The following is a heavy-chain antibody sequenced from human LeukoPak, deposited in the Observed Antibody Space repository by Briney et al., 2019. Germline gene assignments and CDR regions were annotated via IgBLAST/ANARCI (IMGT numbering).Heavy chain of an antibody. CDR1: GYSISSGYY. D-gene: IGHD6-13*01. J-gene: IGHJ3*02. V-gene: IGHV4-38-2*02. Sequence: SETLSLTCAVSGYSISSGYYWGWIRQPPGKGLEWIGSIYHSGSTYYNPSLKSRVTISVDTTKNQFSLKLSSVTAADTAVYYCAREGSSWYYAFDIWGQGTMVTVSS. CDR2: IYHSGST. CDR3: AREGSSWYYAFDI.